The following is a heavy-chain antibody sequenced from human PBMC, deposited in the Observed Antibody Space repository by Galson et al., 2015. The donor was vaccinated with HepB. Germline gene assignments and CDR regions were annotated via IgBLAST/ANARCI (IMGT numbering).Heavy chain of an antibody. CDR3: TTLGARDGGNLDY. V-gene: IGHV3-73*01. CDR2: IRSKANSYAT. J-gene: IGHJ4*02. CDR1: GFTFSGSA. D-gene: IGHD4-23*01. Sequence: SLRLSCAASGFTFSGSAMHWVRQASGKGLEWVGRIRSKANSYATAYAASVKGRFTISRDDSKNTAYMQMNSLKTEDTAVYYCTTLGARDGGNLDYWGQGTLVTVSS.